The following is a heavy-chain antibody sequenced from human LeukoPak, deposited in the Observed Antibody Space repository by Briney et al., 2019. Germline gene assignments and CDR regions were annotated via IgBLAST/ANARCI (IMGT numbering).Heavy chain of an antibody. V-gene: IGHV4-31*03. CDR2: IYYSGST. Sequence: PSETLSLTCTVSGGSISSGGHYWSWIRQHPGKGLEWIGYIYYSGSTYYNPSLKSRVTISVDTSKNQFSLKLSSVTAADTAVYYCARGLLRGYSYGYGYWGQGTLVTVSS. D-gene: IGHD5-18*01. J-gene: IGHJ4*02. CDR3: ARGLLRGYSYGYGY. CDR1: GGSISSGGHY.